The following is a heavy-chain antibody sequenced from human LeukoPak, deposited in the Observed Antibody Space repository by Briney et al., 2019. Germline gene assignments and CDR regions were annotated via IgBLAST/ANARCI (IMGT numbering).Heavy chain of an antibody. CDR3: AAYDLRGEKLDY. J-gene: IGHJ4*02. CDR1: GGTFISYA. D-gene: IGHD4-17*01. Sequence: GASVKVSCKASGGTFISYAISWVRQAPGQGLEWMGGIIPIFGTANYAQKFQGRVTITADESTSTAYMELSSLRSDDTAVYYCAAYDLRGEKLDYWGQGTLVTVSS. V-gene: IGHV1-69*13. CDR2: IIPIFGTA.